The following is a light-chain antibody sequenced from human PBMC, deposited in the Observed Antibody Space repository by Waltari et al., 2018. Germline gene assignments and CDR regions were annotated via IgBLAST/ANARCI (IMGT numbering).Light chain of an antibody. Sequence: AIQMTQSPSSLSASVGDRVTITCRARQGIRNDLGWYQQKPGKAPNLLIYAASSLRSGVPSRFSGSGSGTDFTLTISSLQPEDFATYYCLQDYNYPWTFGQGTQVEIK. CDR1: QGIRND. J-gene: IGKJ1*01. CDR2: AAS. CDR3: LQDYNYPWT. V-gene: IGKV1-6*01.